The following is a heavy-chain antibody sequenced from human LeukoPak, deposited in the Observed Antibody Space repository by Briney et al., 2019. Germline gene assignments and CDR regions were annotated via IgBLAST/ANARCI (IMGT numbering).Heavy chain of an antibody. CDR1: GFTFSSYW. D-gene: IGHD6-13*01. Sequence: GGSLRLSCAASGFTFSSYWMHWVRQAPGKGLAWVSRINSDGSSTSYADSVKGRFTISRDNAKNTLYLQMNSLRAEDTAVYYCTRRAAAGTGFDYWGQGTLVTVSS. CDR3: TRRAAAGTGFDY. V-gene: IGHV3-74*01. J-gene: IGHJ4*02. CDR2: INSDGSST.